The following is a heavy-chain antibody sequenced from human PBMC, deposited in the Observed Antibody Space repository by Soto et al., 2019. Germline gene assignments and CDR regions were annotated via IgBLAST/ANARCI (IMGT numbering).Heavy chain of an antibody. J-gene: IGHJ6*02. V-gene: IGHV3-30*18. D-gene: IGHD2-2*01. CDR1: GFTFSIYG. CDR3: SQEAKKYPSYNHGMGV. Sequence: QVQLVESGGGVVQPGRSLRLSCAASGFTFSIYGMHWVRQAPGKGLAWVALISYDGRPKFYADSVKGRLTISGDNSKSTLDQDMNSLSAEDTAVYFCSQEAKKYPSYNHGMGVWCEGNTVT. CDR2: ISYDGRPK.